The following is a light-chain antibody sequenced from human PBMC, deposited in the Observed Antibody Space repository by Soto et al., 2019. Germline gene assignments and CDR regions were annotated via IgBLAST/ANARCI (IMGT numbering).Light chain of an antibody. CDR2: NTN. J-gene: IGLJ2*01. V-gene: IGLV8-61*01. Sequence: QTVVTQEPSFSVSPGGTVTLTCGLNSDSVSPSHYPSWYQQTPGQAPRTLIYNTNTRSSGVPDRFSGSILGNKAALTITGAQADDEADYYCVLYLSSGIVVFGGGTKLTVL. CDR3: VLYLSSGIVV. CDR1: SDSVSPSHY.